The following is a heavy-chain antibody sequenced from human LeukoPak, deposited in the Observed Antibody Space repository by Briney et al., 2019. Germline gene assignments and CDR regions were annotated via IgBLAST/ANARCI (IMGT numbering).Heavy chain of an antibody. CDR1: GFTFSTYG. Sequence: GRSLRLSCAASGFTFSTYGMHWVRQAPGKGLEWVAFIRFDGSNKYYADSVKGRFTISRDNSKSTLYLQMNGLRPEDTAVYYCAKDTHSGYYNPWGQGTLVTVSS. D-gene: IGHD5-12*01. V-gene: IGHV3-30*02. J-gene: IGHJ5*02. CDR2: IRFDGSNK. CDR3: AKDTHSGYYNP.